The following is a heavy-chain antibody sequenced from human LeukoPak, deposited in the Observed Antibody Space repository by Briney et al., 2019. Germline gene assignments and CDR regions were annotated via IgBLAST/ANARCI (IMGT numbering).Heavy chain of an antibody. CDR1: GFTFSNYW. J-gene: IGHJ2*01. Sequence: GGSLRLSCAASGFTFSNYWMHWVRQVPGKGLVWVSHIKSDAIRTTYADSVKGRFTSSRDNAKNTLYLQMDNLRTEDTAVYYCARAGGYPYRYFDLWGRGTLVTVSS. CDR3: ARAGGYPYRYFDL. CDR2: IKSDAIRT. D-gene: IGHD6-25*01. V-gene: IGHV3-74*01.